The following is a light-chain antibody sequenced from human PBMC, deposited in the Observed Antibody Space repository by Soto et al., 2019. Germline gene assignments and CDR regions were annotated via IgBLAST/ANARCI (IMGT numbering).Light chain of an antibody. CDR2: GVS. J-gene: IGKJ4*01. CDR1: QTISAS. Sequence: DIQMTQSPSSLSVSVGDRVTITCRASQTISASVNWFQQKAGKSPQLLIHGVSNLQTGVPSRFSGSGSGTDFTLTITDLQTEDSATYFCQQGFSPVLTFGGGTKVDIK. V-gene: IGKV1-39*01. CDR3: QQGFSPVLT.